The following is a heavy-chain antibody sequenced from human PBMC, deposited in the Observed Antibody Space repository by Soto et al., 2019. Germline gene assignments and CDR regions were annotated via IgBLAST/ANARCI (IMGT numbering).Heavy chain of an antibody. CDR1: GGSISSYY. J-gene: IGHJ4*02. V-gene: IGHV4-59*01. D-gene: IGHD6-13*01. CDR3: ARSRIAAAGTGFGY. CDR2: IYYSGST. Sequence: SDTLSVTCTVSGGSISSYYWSWIRQPPGKGLEWIGYIYYSGSTNYNPSLKSRVTISVDTSKNQFSLKLSSVTAADTAVYYCARSRIAAAGTGFGYWGQGTLVTVSS.